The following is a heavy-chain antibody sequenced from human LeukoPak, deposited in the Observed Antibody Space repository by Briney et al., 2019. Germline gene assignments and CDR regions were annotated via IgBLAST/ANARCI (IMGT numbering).Heavy chain of an antibody. CDR3: ARYGSGSYWGYFDY. V-gene: IGHV1-69*13. CDR1: GGTFSSYA. CDR2: IIPIFVTA. J-gene: IGHJ4*02. D-gene: IGHD3-10*01. Sequence: SVKVSCKASGGTFSSYAISWVRQAPGQGLEWMEGIIPIFVTANYAQKFQGRVTITADESTSTAYMELSSLRSEDTAVYYCARYGSGSYWGYFDYWGQGTPVTVSS.